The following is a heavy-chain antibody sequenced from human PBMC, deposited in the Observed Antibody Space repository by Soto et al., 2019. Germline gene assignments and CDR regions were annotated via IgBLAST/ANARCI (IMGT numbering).Heavy chain of an antibody. Sequence: XVCLRLSCAASGFTSSSYAMHWVRQAPGKGLEWVAVISYDGSNKYYADSVKGRFTISRDNSKNTLYLQMNSLRAEDTAVYYCARSMAGYADYYYYGMDVWGQGTTVTVSS. CDR1: GFTSSSYA. D-gene: IGHD1-1*01. CDR2: ISYDGSNK. V-gene: IGHV3-30-3*01. CDR3: ARSMAGYADYYYYGMDV. J-gene: IGHJ6*02.